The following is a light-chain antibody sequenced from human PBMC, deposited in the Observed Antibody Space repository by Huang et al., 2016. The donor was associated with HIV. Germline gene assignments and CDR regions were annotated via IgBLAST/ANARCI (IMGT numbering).Light chain of an antibody. Sequence: EIVLTQSPATLSLSPGERATLSCRASQSISRSLAWYQQKPGQPPRLLIYDVSTRAIGTPARFSGSGSGTDFTLTVSSLEPEDFAVYYCHQRNNWPPWYTFGQGTKLQIK. V-gene: IGKV3-11*01. CDR3: HQRNNWPPWYT. J-gene: IGKJ2*01. CDR1: QSISRS. CDR2: DVS.